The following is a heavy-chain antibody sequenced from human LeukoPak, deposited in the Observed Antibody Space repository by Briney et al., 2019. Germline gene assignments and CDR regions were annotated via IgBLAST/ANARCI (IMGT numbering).Heavy chain of an antibody. V-gene: IGHV1-46*01. CDR3: ARDQGFRGLYYFMDV. Sequence: GASVTVSCKASGYIFTSYYLHWVRQAPGQGLEWMGVIDPSGGSTSYSQKFQGRVTMTRDTSTGTVYMELSSLRSEDTAVYYCARDQGFRGLYYFMDVWGQGTTVTVSS. CDR2: IDPSGGST. CDR1: GYIFTSYY. D-gene: IGHD3-16*01. J-gene: IGHJ6*03.